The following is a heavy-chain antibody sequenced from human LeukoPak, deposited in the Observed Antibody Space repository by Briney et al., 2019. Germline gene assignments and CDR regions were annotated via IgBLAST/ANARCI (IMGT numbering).Heavy chain of an antibody. V-gene: IGHV1-18*01. CDR3: ARSLYSSSGEGFDY. D-gene: IGHD6-6*01. CDR2: ISAYNGNT. J-gene: IGHJ4*02. Sequence: ASVTVSCKASGYTFTSYGISWVRQAPGQGLEWMGWISAYNGNTNYAQKLQGRVTMTTDTSTSTAYMELRSLRSDDTAVYYCARSLYSSSGEGFDYWGQGTLVTVSS. CDR1: GYTFTSYG.